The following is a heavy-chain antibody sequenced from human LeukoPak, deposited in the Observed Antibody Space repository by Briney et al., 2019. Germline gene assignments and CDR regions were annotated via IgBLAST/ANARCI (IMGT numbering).Heavy chain of an antibody. CDR2: ISYSGST. V-gene: IGHV4-59*01. CDR3: ARLYDSTGYYYPYFDC. J-gene: IGHJ4*02. Sequence: SETLSLTCNVSGGSISSVSWIWIRQPPGKGQEWIGYISYSGSTNYSPSLKSRVTISVHTSKNQFSLKLSSVTAADTAVYYCARLYDSTGYYYPYFDCWGQGTLVTVSS. CDR1: GGSISSVS. D-gene: IGHD3-22*01.